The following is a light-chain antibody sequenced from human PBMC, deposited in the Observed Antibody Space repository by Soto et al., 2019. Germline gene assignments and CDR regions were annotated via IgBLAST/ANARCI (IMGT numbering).Light chain of an antibody. V-gene: IGKV1-33*01. Sequence: DIQMTQSPSSLSASIGDRVTITCQASQDVTHYLNWYQQKPGKAPRLLIYDVSTLESGVPSRFSGSGSGTLFTLTISSLQPEDVATYPCQQYNKYVTFGQGTKVDLK. J-gene: IGKJ1*01. CDR3: QQYNKYVT. CDR1: QDVTHY. CDR2: DVS.